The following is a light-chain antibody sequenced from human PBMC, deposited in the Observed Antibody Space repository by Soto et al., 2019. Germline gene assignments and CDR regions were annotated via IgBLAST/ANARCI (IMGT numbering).Light chain of an antibody. J-gene: IGKJ2*01. Sequence: EVVLTQSPGTLSLSPGERATLSCRASQTVSNNSLAWYQHKPDQSPKLLIFGSSDRATGIPDRFSGSGSGTDFTLTISRLEPEDFAVYYCQQYGSSPPYTFGQGTKLEIK. CDR3: QQYGSSPPYT. V-gene: IGKV3-20*01. CDR2: GSS. CDR1: QTVSNNS.